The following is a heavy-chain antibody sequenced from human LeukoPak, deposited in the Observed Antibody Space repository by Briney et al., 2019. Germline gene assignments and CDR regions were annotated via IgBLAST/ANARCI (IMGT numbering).Heavy chain of an antibody. Sequence: SVKVSCKASGYTFSSYAISWVRQAPGQGLEWMGRIIPILGIANYAQKFQGRVTITADKSTSTAYMELSSLRSEDTAVYYCASLVYCGGDCYSRIDYWGQGTLVTVSS. CDR1: GYTFSSYA. V-gene: IGHV1-69*04. CDR3: ASLVYCGGDCYSRIDY. CDR2: IIPILGIA. D-gene: IGHD2-21*02. J-gene: IGHJ4*02.